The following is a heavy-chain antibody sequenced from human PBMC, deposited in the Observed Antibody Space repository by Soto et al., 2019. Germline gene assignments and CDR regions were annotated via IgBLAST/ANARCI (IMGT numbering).Heavy chain of an antibody. CDR1: GLTCNRYA. V-gene: IGHV3-30-3*01. Sequence: PAGSLRGCCGASGLTCNRYAMHWVRKAPGEGLDWVAVISYDGSNKYYADSVKVRFTISRDNSKNTLYLQMNSLRAEDTAVYYCARDPRYCSGGSCYYYYYGMDVWGQGTTVTVS. CDR3: ARDPRYCSGGSCYYYYYGMDV. D-gene: IGHD2-15*01. CDR2: ISYDGSNK. J-gene: IGHJ6*02.